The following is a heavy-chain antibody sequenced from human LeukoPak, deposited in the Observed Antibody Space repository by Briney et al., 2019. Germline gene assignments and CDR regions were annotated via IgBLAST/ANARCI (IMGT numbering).Heavy chain of an antibody. Sequence: SETLSLTCTVSGGSISSYYWSWTRQPPGKGLEWIGYIYYSGSTNYNPSLKSRVTISVDTSKNQFSLKLSSVTAADTAVYYCARGGYCSSTSCSFDYWGQGTLVTVSS. CDR1: GGSISSYY. CDR2: IYYSGST. V-gene: IGHV4-59*01. J-gene: IGHJ4*02. CDR3: ARGGYCSSTSCSFDY. D-gene: IGHD2-2*01.